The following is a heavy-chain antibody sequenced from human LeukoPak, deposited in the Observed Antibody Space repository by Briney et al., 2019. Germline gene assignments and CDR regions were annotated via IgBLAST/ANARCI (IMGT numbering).Heavy chain of an antibody. V-gene: IGHV3-48*01. J-gene: IGHJ4*02. Sequence: PGGSLRLSCAASGFILSSYSMNWVRQAPGKGVEGVSYISSGSSTIYYADSVKGRFTISRDNAKNSLYLQMNSLRAEDTAVYYCGQNSGYDSFFDYWGQGTLVTVSS. D-gene: IGHD5-12*01. CDR1: GFILSSYS. CDR2: ISSGSSTI. CDR3: GQNSGYDSFFDY.